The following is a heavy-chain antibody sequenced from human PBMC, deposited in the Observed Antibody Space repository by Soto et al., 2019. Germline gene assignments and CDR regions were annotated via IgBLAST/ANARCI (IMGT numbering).Heavy chain of an antibody. J-gene: IGHJ5*02. Sequence: SETLSLTCTVSGGSISSYYWSWIRQPPGKGLEWIGYIYYSGSTNYNPSLKSRVTISVDTSKNQFSLKLSSVTAADTAVYYCARDRYDYDILTEHWFDPWGQGTLVTVS. V-gene: IGHV4-59*01. CDR2: IYYSGST. CDR3: ARDRYDYDILTEHWFDP. D-gene: IGHD3-9*01. CDR1: GGSISSYY.